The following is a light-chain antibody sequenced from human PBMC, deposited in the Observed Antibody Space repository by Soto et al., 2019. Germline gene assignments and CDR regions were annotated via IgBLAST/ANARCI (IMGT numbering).Light chain of an antibody. Sequence: DIQMTQSPSTLSASVGDRVTITCRASQNIRKWLAWYQQRPGRAPKVVIYDASSLQSGVPSRFSGSGSGTEFTLTISSLQPEDFATYYCQHYNSDPWTFGQGTXV. CDR1: QNIRKW. V-gene: IGKV1-5*01. J-gene: IGKJ1*01. CDR3: QHYNSDPWT. CDR2: DAS.